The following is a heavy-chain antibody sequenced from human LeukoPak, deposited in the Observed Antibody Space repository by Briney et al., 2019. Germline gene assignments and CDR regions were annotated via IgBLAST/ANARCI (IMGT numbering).Heavy chain of an antibody. CDR3: ARGITIFGVVIMAGHWFDP. J-gene: IGHJ5*02. CDR1: GGSISSGGYY. D-gene: IGHD3-3*01. CDR2: IYYSGST. Sequence: SQTLSLTCTVSGGSISSGGYYWSWIRQHPGKGLEWIGYIYYSGSTYYNPSLKSRVTISVDTSKNQFSLKLSSVTAADTAVYYCARGITIFGVVIMAGHWFDPWGQGTLVTVSS. V-gene: IGHV4-31*03.